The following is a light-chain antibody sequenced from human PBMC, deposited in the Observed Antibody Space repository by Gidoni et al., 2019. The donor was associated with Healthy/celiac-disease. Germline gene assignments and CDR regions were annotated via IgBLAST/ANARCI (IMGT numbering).Light chain of an antibody. CDR2: AAS. V-gene: IGKV1-39*01. J-gene: IGKJ2*01. Sequence: DIQMTQSPSSLSASVGDRVTITCRASQSISSYLNWYQQKPGKAPKLLIYAASSLQSGVPSRFSGSGSGTDFTLTISSLQPEDFETYYCQQSYSTPRTFXQXTKLXIK. CDR1: QSISSY. CDR3: QQSYSTPRT.